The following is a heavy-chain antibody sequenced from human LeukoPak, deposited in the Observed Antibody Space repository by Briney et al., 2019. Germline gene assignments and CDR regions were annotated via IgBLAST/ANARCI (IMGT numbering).Heavy chain of an antibody. CDR3: ASEPPPHYYGSGSYAN. D-gene: IGHD3-10*01. J-gene: IGHJ4*02. CDR2: ISYDGSNK. CDR1: GFTLSSYG. Sequence: GGGLRLSCSASGFTLSSYGMDWVRPGSGKGVGWGGGISYDGSNKYYADSVKGRFTISRDNSKNTLYLQMNSLRAEDTAVYYCASEPPPHYYGSGSYANWGQGTLVTVSS. V-gene: IGHV3-30-3*01.